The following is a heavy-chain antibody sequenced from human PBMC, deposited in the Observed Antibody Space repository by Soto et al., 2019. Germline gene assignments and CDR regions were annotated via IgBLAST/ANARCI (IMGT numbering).Heavy chain of an antibody. D-gene: IGHD3-16*01. CDR1: GFSFGDNY. Sequence: QVQLVESGGGLVEPGGSLRLSCAASGFSFGDNYMTWIRQAPGKGLEWLSYSSSSGGYTNYADSVKGRFTISRDNAKNSLYLQMDSLRAEDTAVYFCARSSGRRHVFTFDYGLDVWGQGTTVTVSS. V-gene: IGHV3-11*06. CDR3: ARSSGRRHVFTFDYGLDV. CDR2: SSSSGGYT. J-gene: IGHJ6*02.